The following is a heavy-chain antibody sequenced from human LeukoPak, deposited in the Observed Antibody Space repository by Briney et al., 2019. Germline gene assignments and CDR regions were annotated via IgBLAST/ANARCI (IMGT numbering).Heavy chain of an antibody. D-gene: IGHD3-10*01. Sequence: ASVKVSCKASGYDFTKYAIQWVRQAPGQRLEWMGWVNSGNGHTKYSPEFQGRVTISSDTSASTAYMELSSLRSEDTAVYYCARSYGSGTLNWFDPWGQGTLVAVSA. V-gene: IGHV1-3*04. CDR1: GYDFTKYA. CDR3: ARSYGSGTLNWFDP. CDR2: VNSGNGHT. J-gene: IGHJ5*02.